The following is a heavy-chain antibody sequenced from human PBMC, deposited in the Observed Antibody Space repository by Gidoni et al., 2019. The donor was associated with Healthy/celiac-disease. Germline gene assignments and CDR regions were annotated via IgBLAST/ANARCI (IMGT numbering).Heavy chain of an antibody. CDR3: ARDERGRITIFGVVIWNAFDI. J-gene: IGHJ3*02. D-gene: IGHD3-3*01. CDR1: GFTFSSYS. CDR2: ISSSSSTI. V-gene: IGHV3-48*02. Sequence: EVQLVESGGGLVQPGGSLRLSCAASGFTFSSYSMNWVRQAPGKGLEWVSYISSSSSTIYYADSVKGRFTSARDNAKNSLYLQMNSLRDEDTAVYYCARDERGRITIFGVVIWNAFDIWGQGTMVTVSS.